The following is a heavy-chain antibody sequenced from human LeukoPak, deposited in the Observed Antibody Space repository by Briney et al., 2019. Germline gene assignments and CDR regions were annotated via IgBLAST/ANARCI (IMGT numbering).Heavy chain of an antibody. CDR2: IYSGGST. CDR3: ARDLGDWTLDY. CDR1: GFTVSSNY. J-gene: IGHJ4*02. D-gene: IGHD3-10*01. V-gene: IGHV3-53*04. Sequence: GGSLRLSCAASGFTVSSNYMSWVRQSPGKGLEWVSVIYSGGSTYYADSVKGRFTISRHNSKNTLYLQMNSLRAGDTAVYYCARDLGDWTLDYWGQGTLVTVSS.